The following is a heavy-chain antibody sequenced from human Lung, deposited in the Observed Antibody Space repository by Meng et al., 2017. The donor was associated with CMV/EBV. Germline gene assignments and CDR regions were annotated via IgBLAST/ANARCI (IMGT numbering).Heavy chain of an antibody. CDR3: AREKQLVPHYYYGMDV. J-gene: IGHJ6*02. CDR1: GFTFSDYY. D-gene: IGHD6-13*01. Sequence: GGSXRLXXAASGFTFSDYYMSWIRQAPGKGLEWVSYISSSGSTIYYADSVKGRFTISRDNAKNSLYLQMNSLRAEDTAVYYCAREKQLVPHYYYGMDVWGQGTTVXVSS. CDR2: ISSSGSTI. V-gene: IGHV3-11*04.